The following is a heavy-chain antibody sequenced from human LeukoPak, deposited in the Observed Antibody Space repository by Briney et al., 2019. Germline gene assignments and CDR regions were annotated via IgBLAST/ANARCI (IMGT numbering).Heavy chain of an antibody. CDR2: ISIGSTYI. V-gene: IGHV3-21*01. CDR3: AELGITMIGGV. Sequence: GGSLRLSCAASGFRFNSYGMTWVRLAPGKGLEWVSSISIGSTYIYYADSVKGRFTISRDNAKNSLYLQMNSLRAEDTAVYYCAELGITMIGGVWGKGTTVTISS. D-gene: IGHD3-10*02. J-gene: IGHJ6*04. CDR1: GFRFNSYG.